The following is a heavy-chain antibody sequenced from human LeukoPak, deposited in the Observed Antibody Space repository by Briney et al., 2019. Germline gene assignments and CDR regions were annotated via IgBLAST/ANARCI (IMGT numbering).Heavy chain of an antibody. J-gene: IGHJ3*02. CDR2: ISYDGSNK. V-gene: IGHV3-30*04. CDR3: ARGRRASWNDGGDAFDI. D-gene: IGHD1-1*01. CDR1: GFTFSSYA. Sequence: GRSLRLFCAASGFTFSSYAMHWVRQAPGKGLEWVAVISYDGSNKYYADSVKGRFTISRDNSKNTLYLQMNSLRAEDTAVYYCARGRRASWNDGGDAFDIWGQGTMVTVSS.